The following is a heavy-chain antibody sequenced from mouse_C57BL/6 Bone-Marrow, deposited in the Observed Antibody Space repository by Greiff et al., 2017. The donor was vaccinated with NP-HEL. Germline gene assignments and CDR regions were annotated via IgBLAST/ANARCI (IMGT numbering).Heavy chain of an antibody. J-gene: IGHJ2*01. V-gene: IGHV14-4*01. D-gene: IGHD2-4*01. CDR3: TSDYDL. Sequence: VQLQQSGAELVRPGASLTLSCTASGFNITDDYMNWVKQSPEQGLEWIGWIDPVCGDTDYVTTFQGKATITADTSSNTAYLQLSSLTSEDTAVYYCTSDYDLWGQGTTLTVSS. CDR2: IDPVCGDT. CDR1: GFNITDDY.